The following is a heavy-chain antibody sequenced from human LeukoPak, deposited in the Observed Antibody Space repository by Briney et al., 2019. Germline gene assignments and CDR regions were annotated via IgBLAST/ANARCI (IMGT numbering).Heavy chain of an antibody. Sequence: SVKVSCKASGGTFSSYAISWVRQAPGQGLEWMGGIIPIFGTANYAQKFQGRVTITADESTSTAYMELSSLRSEDTAVYYCARPDIVVVPAAYKEGYDAFDIWGQGTMVTVSS. CDR1: GGTFSSYA. D-gene: IGHD2-2*01. CDR3: ARPDIVVVPAAYKEGYDAFDI. CDR2: IIPIFGTA. J-gene: IGHJ3*02. V-gene: IGHV1-69*13.